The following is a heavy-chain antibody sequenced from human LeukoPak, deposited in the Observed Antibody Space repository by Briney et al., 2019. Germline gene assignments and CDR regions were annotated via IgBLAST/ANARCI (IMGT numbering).Heavy chain of an antibody. CDR1: GFTFSSYA. V-gene: IGHV3-30*04. D-gene: IGHD3-22*01. CDR3: ARGHLPRVYYYDSSGYLKFDP. Sequence: PGGSLRLSCAASGFTFSSYAMHWVRQAPGKGLEWVAVISYDGSNKYYADSVKGRFTISRDNSKNTLYLQMNSLRAEDTAVYYCARGHLPRVYYYDSSGYLKFDPWGQGTLVTVSS. CDR2: ISYDGSNK. J-gene: IGHJ5*02.